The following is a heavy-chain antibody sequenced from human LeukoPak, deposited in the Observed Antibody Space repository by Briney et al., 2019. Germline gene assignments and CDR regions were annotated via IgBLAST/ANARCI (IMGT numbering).Heavy chain of an antibody. D-gene: IGHD3-10*01. Sequence: GESLKISCKTSGYSFTNYWITWVRQMPGKGLEWMGRIDPSDSHTNYNPSFQAHVTISGDKSISTAFLQWSSLQASDTAMYYCARITDYYGSGVGYWGQGTLVTVSS. V-gene: IGHV5-10-1*01. CDR2: IDPSDSHT. CDR1: GYSFTNYW. J-gene: IGHJ4*02. CDR3: ARITDYYGSGVGY.